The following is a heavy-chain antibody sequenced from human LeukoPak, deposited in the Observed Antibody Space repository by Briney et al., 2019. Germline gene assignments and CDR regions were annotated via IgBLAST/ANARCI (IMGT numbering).Heavy chain of an antibody. CDR1: GFTFSSYE. V-gene: IGHV3-48*03. Sequence: PGGSLRLSCAASGFTFSSYEMNWVRQAPGKGLEWVSYISSSDSTIYYADSVKGRFTISRDNAKNSLYLQMNSLRAEDTAVYYCARTPINRPGTLDYWGQGTLVTVSS. CDR2: ISSSDSTI. J-gene: IGHJ4*02. CDR3: ARTPINRPGTLDY. D-gene: IGHD6-6*01.